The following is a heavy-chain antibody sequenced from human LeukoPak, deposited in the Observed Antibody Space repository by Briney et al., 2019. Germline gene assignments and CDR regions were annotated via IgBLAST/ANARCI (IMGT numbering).Heavy chain of an antibody. D-gene: IGHD4-17*01. CDR2: ITAGHYPT. J-gene: IGHJ5*02. Sequence: GGSLRLSSAASGFTFSSFAMTWFRQAPGKGLNGVSSITAGHYPTYNTDSVKGRFTISRDNSKNTLYLQMNSLRADDTAVYYCTKDPNGDYVGAFDPWGQGTLVTVSS. V-gene: IGHV3-23*01. CDR3: TKDPNGDYVGAFDP. CDR1: GFTFSSFA.